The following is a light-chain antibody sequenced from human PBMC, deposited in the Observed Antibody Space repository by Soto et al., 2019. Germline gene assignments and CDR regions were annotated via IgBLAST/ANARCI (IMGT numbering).Light chain of an antibody. Sequence: DIQMTQSPSTLSASVGDRVTITCRASQSISSWLAWYQQKPGKAPKLLIYKASSLESGVPSRFSGSGYGTEFTLTISSLQPDDFETYYCQQYNSYWWTFGQGTKVEIK. CDR3: QQYNSYWWT. CDR2: KAS. CDR1: QSISSW. J-gene: IGKJ1*01. V-gene: IGKV1-5*03.